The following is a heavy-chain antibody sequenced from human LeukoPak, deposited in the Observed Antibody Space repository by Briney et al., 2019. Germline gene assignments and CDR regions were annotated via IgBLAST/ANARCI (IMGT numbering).Heavy chain of an antibody. CDR2: IYTSRSS. J-gene: IGHJ4*02. Sequence: KPSETLSLTCTVSGASIRSYYWTWIRQPAGKGLEWLGRIYTSRSSKYNPSLKSRVTMSLDTSKNQFSLKLFSVTAADTAVYYCARAFGGDTDYWGQGTLVTVSS. D-gene: IGHD3-10*01. V-gene: IGHV4-4*07. CDR1: GASIRSYY. CDR3: ARAFGGDTDY.